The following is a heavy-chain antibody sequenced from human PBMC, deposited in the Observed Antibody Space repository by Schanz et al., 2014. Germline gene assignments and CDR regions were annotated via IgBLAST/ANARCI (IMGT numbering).Heavy chain of an antibody. CDR2: IKQEGDEK. CDR1: GFNFRNYW. Sequence: EGQLVESGGGLVQPGGSLRLSCVVSGFNFRNYWMSWVRQAPGKGLEWVASIKQEGDEKNYVDSVKGRFTISRDNAKNSLFLQMNSLRADDTAVYYCVRDRGFCANDIFWLRYYMDVWGNGTTVTVSS. V-gene: IGHV3-7*01. J-gene: IGHJ6*03. D-gene: IGHD2-8*01. CDR3: VRDRGFCANDIFWLRYYMDV.